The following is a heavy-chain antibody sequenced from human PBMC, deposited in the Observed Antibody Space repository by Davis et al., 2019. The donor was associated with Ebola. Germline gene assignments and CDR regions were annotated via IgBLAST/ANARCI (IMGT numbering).Heavy chain of an antibody. D-gene: IGHD3-10*01. V-gene: IGHV1-46*01. CDR3: ARVVEVVGIAAGSYLYYYYGMDV. Sequence: ASVKVSCQASGYTFTSYYMHWVRQAPGQGLEWMRIINSSAGSTSYAQKFQGRVTMTRDTSTSTLYMELSSLRSDDTAVYYCARVVEVVGIAAGSYLYYYYGMDVWGQGTTVTVSS. CDR1: GYTFTSYY. J-gene: IGHJ6*02. CDR2: INSSAGST.